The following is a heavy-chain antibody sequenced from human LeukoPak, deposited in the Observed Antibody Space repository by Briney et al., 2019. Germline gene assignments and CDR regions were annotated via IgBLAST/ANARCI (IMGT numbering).Heavy chain of an antibody. Sequence: GESLKISFKGSGYRFTSYWIGWVRQMPGKGLEWMGIIYPGDSDTRYSPSFQGQVTISADKSISTAYLRWSSLKASDTAMYYCARLSGSSTSLGAFDIWGQGTMVTVSS. J-gene: IGHJ3*02. V-gene: IGHV5-51*01. CDR2: IYPGDSDT. CDR1: GYRFTSYW. CDR3: ARLSGSSTSLGAFDI. D-gene: IGHD1-26*01.